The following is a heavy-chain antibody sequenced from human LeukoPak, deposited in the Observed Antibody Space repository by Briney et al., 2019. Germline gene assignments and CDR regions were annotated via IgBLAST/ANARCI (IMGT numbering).Heavy chain of an antibody. Sequence: GGSLRLSCAASGFTFSSYAMHWVRQAPGKGLEWVAVISYDGSNKYYADSVKGRFTISRDNSKNTLYLQMNSLRAEDTAVYYCAAPQGWFGEYLHGGIDYWGQGTLATVSS. J-gene: IGHJ4*02. D-gene: IGHD3-10*01. CDR3: AAPQGWFGEYLHGGIDY. V-gene: IGHV3-30*04. CDR1: GFTFSSYA. CDR2: ISYDGSNK.